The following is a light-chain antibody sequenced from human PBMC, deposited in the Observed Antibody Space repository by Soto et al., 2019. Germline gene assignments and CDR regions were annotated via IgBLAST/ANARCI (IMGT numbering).Light chain of an antibody. CDR3: TSYTGSSTRFV. V-gene: IGLV2-14*01. Sequence: QSALTQPASVSGSPGQSVTISCTGTSSDVGAYNYVSWYQQHPGKAPKLMIYEVSNRPSGVSNRFSGSKSGNTASLTISGLQAEDEADYYCTSYTGSSTRFVFGNGTKLTVL. CDR1: SSDVGAYNY. J-gene: IGLJ1*01. CDR2: EVS.